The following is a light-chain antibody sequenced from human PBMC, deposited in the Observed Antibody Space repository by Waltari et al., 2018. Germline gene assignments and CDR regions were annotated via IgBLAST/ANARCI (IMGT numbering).Light chain of an antibody. CDR1: QSLLHSNGYMY. V-gene: IGKV2-28*01. CDR3: MQALQTPYI. Sequence: DIVMTQSPLSLPVTPGVPASISCRSSQSLLHSNGYMYLDWYLQRPGQSPQLLIYLGSNRASGVPDRFSGSVSGTDFTLEISRVEAEDVGVYFCMQALQTPYIFGQGTKLEIK. J-gene: IGKJ2*01. CDR2: LGS.